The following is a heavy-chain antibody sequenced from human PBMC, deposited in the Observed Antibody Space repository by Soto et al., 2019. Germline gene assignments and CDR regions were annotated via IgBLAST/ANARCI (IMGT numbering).Heavy chain of an antibody. CDR1: GFSISTNGVG. D-gene: IGHD1-7*01. V-gene: IGHV2-5*02. CDR2: IYWDDTK. J-gene: IGHJ4*02. CDR3: TRKGAGTTSLEH. Sequence: QITLKESGPTLVKPTQTLTLTCTFSGFSISTNGVGVGWIRQPPGKALEWLAVIYWDDTKHYSPSLKSRLTITKDTSKNQVVLTMTNVDPVDTATYYCTRKGAGTTSLEHWGQGTLVTVSS.